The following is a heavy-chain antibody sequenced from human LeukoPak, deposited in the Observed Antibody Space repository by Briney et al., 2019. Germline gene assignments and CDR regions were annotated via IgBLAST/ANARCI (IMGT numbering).Heavy chain of an antibody. CDR3: ARGATRVTD. V-gene: IGHV4-34*01. D-gene: IGHD2-21*02. CDR1: GGSFSGYY. CDR2: INHSGST. J-gene: IGHJ4*02. Sequence: SETLSLTCAVYGGSFSGYYWSWIRQPPGKGLEWIGEINHSGSTNYNPSLKSRVTISVDTSKNQFSLQLNSVTPEDTAVYYCARGATRVTDWGQGTLVTVSS.